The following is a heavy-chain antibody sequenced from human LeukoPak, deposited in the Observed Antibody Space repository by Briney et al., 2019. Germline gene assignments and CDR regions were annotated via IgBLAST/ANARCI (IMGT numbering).Heavy chain of an antibody. CDR1: GFTFSSYA. Sequence: GGSLRLSCAASGFTFSSYAMSWVRQAPGKGLEWVSVISGSGGDTYYADSVKGRFTISRHDSKNTLYLQMNSLRAEDTAIYYCAKTGCTSTGCYENYWGQGTLVTVSS. D-gene: IGHD2-2*01. V-gene: IGHV3-23*01. CDR3: AKTGCTSTGCYENY. CDR2: ISGSGGDT. J-gene: IGHJ4*02.